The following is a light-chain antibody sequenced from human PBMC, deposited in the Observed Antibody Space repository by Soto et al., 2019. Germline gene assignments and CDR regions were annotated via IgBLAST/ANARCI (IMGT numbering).Light chain of an antibody. CDR3: QQYETYPFT. J-gene: IGKJ3*01. V-gene: IGKV1-5*01. CDR2: DAS. CDR1: QSVSGW. Sequence: DIQMTQSPSTLSASVGDRVIITCRASQSVSGWLAWYQQKPGKAPKLLIYDASTLESGVPSRFSGSGSGTEFTLTISSLQPDDFATYYCQQYETYPFTFVPATKVAIK.